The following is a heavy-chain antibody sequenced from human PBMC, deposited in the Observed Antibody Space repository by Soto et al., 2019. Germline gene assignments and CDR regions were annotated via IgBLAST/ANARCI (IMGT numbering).Heavy chain of an antibody. Sequence: QVQLVESGGGVVQPGTSLRLSCAASGFTFSSHVMHWVRQAPGKGLQWVAVIWNDGRNKQYADSVKGRFTISRDNSKNTLYLQMDSLRAEDTAVYYSAREVEYNWNDNRYDAFDRWGQGTMVTVSS. D-gene: IGHD1-1*01. CDR1: GFTFSSHV. CDR3: AREVEYNWNDNRYDAFDR. J-gene: IGHJ3*02. V-gene: IGHV3-33*01. CDR2: IWNDGRNK.